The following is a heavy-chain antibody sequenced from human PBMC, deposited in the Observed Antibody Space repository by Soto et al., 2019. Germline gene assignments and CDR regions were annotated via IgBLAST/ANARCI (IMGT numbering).Heavy chain of an antibody. CDR2: IIPLFGTA. CDR3: ARAVKRTYGDYEM. J-gene: IGHJ4*02. D-gene: IGHD4-17*01. V-gene: IGHV1-69*12. Sequence: QVQLVQSGAEVKKPGSSVKVSCKASGGTFSRYAISWVLQAPGQGLEWMGGIIPLFGTANYAQKFQGRVTITADESTSTAYMELSSLRAEDTAGYYCARAVKRTYGDYEMWGQGTLVTVSS. CDR1: GGTFSRYA.